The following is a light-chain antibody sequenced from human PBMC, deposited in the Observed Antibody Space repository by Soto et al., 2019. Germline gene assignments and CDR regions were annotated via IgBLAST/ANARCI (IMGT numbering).Light chain of an antibody. CDR2: EVT. CDR3: SSYTSSSTLV. V-gene: IGLV2-14*01. CDR1: SSDVGLFNY. Sequence: QSVLTQPASVSGSAGQSSTISCTGTSSDVGLFNYVSWYQQHPGRAPKLLIYEVTNRPAGVSNRFSGSKSGNTASLTISGLQAEDEADYYCSSYTSSSTLVFGSGTKVTVL. J-gene: IGLJ1*01.